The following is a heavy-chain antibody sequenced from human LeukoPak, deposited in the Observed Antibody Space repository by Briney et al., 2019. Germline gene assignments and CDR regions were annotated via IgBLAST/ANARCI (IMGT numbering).Heavy chain of an antibody. CDR2: IKQDGSEK. V-gene: IGHV3-7*03. Sequence: PGGSLRLSCAASGFTFGSYWMSWVRQAPGKGLEWVANIKQDGSEKYYVDSVKGRFTISRDNAKNSLYLQMNSLRAEDTAVYYCARVNYYDSSGYYSSYYYYYGMDVWGQGTTVTVSS. CDR3: ARVNYYDSSGYYSSYYYYYGMDV. J-gene: IGHJ6*02. D-gene: IGHD3-22*01. CDR1: GFTFGSYW.